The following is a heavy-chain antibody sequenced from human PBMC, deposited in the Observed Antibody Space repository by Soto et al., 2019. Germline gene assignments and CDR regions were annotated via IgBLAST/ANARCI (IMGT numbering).Heavy chain of an antibody. CDR3: ARRPRLEGYYYYGMDV. V-gene: IGHV4-39*01. J-gene: IGHJ6*02. CDR1: GGFIISSSYY. Sequence: SETLSLTCTVSGGFIISSSYYWVWIRQPPGKGLEWIGSIYYSGSTYYNPSLKSRVTISVDTSKNQFSLKLSSVTAADTAVYYCARRPRLEGYYYYGMDVWGQGTTVTVS. CDR2: IYYSGST. D-gene: IGHD3-3*01.